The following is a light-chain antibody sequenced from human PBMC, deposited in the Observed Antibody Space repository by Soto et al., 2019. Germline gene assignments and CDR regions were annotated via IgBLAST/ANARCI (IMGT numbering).Light chain of an antibody. V-gene: IGKV3-15*01. Sequence: EIVMTQSPATLSVSPGERATLSCRASQSVSSNLAWYQQQPGQPPRLLIYGASTRATGIPSRFSGSGSGTEFTLTISSLQFEDFAVYYCQQYNNWPPLTFGGGTKVEIK. CDR2: GAS. CDR3: QQYNNWPPLT. CDR1: QSVSSN. J-gene: IGKJ4*01.